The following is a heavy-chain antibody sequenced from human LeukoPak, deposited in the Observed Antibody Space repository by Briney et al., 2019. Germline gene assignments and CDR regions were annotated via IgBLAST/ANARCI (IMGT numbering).Heavy chain of an antibody. CDR3: ARNGDYLGY. V-gene: IGHV4-34*01. CDR1: GGSFSGYY. CDR2: ISHSGST. Sequence: KPSETLSLTCAVYGGSFSGYYWSWIRQPPGKGLEWIGEISHSGSTNYNPSLKSRVTISVDTSKNQFSLKLSSVTAADTAVYYCARNGDYLGYWGQGTLVTVSS. D-gene: IGHD4-17*01. J-gene: IGHJ4*02.